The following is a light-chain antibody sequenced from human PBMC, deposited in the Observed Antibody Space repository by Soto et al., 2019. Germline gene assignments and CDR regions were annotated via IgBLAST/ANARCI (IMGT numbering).Light chain of an antibody. CDR1: SSDVGGYDF. CDR2: DVS. J-gene: IGLJ2*01. V-gene: IGLV2-14*01. Sequence: QSALTQPASVSGSPGQSITISCTGTSSDVGGYDFVSWYQQHPGKAPKLMIYDVSIRPSGVSNRFSGSKSGNTASLTISGLQAEDEADYYCNSYTSSSTLLFGGVTTLTVL. CDR3: NSYTSSSTLL.